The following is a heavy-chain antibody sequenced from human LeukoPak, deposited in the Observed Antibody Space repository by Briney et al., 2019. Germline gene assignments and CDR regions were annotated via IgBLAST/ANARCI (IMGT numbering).Heavy chain of an antibody. CDR2: ITTSSSYT. D-gene: IGHD5-18*01. CDR3: ARDWDTAMVPYYFDY. CDR1: GFSFSSYN. J-gene: IGHJ4*02. V-gene: IGHV3-21*01. Sequence: GGSLRLSCEASGFSFSSYNMDWVRQTPGKGLEWISSITTSSSYTFYADSVKGRFTISRDNARNSLYLQMNSLRAEDTAVYYCARDWDTAMVPYYFDYWGQGTLVTVSS.